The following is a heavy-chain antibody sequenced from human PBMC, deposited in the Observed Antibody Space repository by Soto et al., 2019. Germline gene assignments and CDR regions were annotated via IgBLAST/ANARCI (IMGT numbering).Heavy chain of an antibody. CDR1: GGSIRDYF. CDR2: ISSSGTI. Sequence: SETLSLTCSVSGGSIRDYFWTWIRQPPGKGQEWIGYISSSGTINYNSSLKSRVTISLDTSRNHFSLKLSSVTAADTAVYFCARDRKLVIPGNYYYYGMDVWGQGTTVTVSS. D-gene: IGHD3-9*01. V-gene: IGHV4-59*01. CDR3: ARDRKLVIPGNYYYYGMDV. J-gene: IGHJ6*02.